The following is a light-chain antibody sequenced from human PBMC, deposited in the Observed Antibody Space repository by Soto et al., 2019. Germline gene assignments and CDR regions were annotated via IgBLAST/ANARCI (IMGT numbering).Light chain of an antibody. Sequence: EIVPPHSPATLSLSPGERATLSCRASQSFSSSYLASYQQKPAQAPRLLIYGASSRATGIPDRFSGSGSGTDFTLTISRLEPEDFAVYYCQQYGSSPPWTFGQGTKVEIK. CDR2: GAS. CDR1: QSFSSSY. J-gene: IGKJ1*01. CDR3: QQYGSSPPWT. V-gene: IGKV3-20*01.